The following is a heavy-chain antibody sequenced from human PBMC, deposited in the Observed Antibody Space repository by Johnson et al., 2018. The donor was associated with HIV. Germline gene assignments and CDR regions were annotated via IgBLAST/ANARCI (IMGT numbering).Heavy chain of an antibody. J-gene: IGHJ3*02. CDR1: GFTFSSYA. V-gene: IGHV3-30-3*01. CDR3: ARSVNAGSRFDI. Sequence: QVQLVESGGGVVQPGRSLRLSCAASGFTFSSYAMHWVRQAPGKGLEWVAVIPYDGSNKYYADSVKGRFTVSRDNAKNSFYLQMTSLRAEDTAVYYCARSVNAGSRFDIWGQGTLGTVSS. CDR2: IPYDGSNK. D-gene: IGHD4-23*01.